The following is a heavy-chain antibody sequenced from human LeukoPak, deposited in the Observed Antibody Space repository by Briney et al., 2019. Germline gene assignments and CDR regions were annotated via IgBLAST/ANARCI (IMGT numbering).Heavy chain of an antibody. CDR2: VHYSGTT. CDR3: ATGYGDFRVEGRYFYS. CDR1: GGSISSYY. Sequence: PSETLFLTCTVSGGSISSYYWSWIRQPPGKGLEFIGHVHYSGTTNYNPSLRSRVTISIDTSKKHFFLKLKSVTAADTAVYYCATGYGDFRVEGRYFYSWGQGTLVTVSS. V-gene: IGHV4-59*01. J-gene: IGHJ4*02. D-gene: IGHD4-17*01.